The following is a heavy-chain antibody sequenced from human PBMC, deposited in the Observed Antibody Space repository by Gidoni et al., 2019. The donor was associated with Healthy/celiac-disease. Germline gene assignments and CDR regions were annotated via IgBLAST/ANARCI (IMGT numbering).Heavy chain of an antibody. CDR2: IYYSGST. CDR3: ARALGTYCSSTSCYFNWFDP. V-gene: IGHV4-31*03. J-gene: IGHJ5*02. Sequence: QVQLQESGPGLVKPSQTLSLTCTVSGGSISRGGYYWSWIRQHPGKGLEWIGYIYYSGSTYYNPSLKSRVTISVDTSKNQFSLKLSSVTAADTAVYYCARALGTYCSSTSCYFNWFDPWGQGTLVTVSS. CDR1: GGSISRGGYY. D-gene: IGHD2-2*01.